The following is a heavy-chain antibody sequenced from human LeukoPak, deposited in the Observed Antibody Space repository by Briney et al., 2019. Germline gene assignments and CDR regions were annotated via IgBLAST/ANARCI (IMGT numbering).Heavy chain of an antibody. CDR1: GGTFSSYA. J-gene: IGHJ4*02. CDR2: ISAYNGNT. CDR3: ARVFYDYVWGSSD. Sequence: ASVKVSCKASGGTFSSYAISWVRQAPGQGLEWMGWISAYNGNTNYAQKLQGRVTMTTDTSTSTAYMELRSLRSDDTAVYYCARVFYDYVWGSSDWGQGTLVTVSS. V-gene: IGHV1-18*01. D-gene: IGHD3-16*01.